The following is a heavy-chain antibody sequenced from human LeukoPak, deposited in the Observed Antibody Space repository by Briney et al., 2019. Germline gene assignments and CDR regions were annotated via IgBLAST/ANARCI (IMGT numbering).Heavy chain of an antibody. Sequence: GASVKVSCKASGYTFTAYAMNWVRQAPGQGLEWMGWISAYNGNTNYAQKLQGRVTMTTDTSTSTAYMELRSLRSDDTAVYYCARDYPEYYYDSSGYYWVNTPADYWGQGTLVTVSS. D-gene: IGHD3-22*01. CDR3: ARDYPEYYYDSSGYYWVNTPADY. J-gene: IGHJ4*02. V-gene: IGHV1-18*01. CDR1: GYTFTAYA. CDR2: ISAYNGNT.